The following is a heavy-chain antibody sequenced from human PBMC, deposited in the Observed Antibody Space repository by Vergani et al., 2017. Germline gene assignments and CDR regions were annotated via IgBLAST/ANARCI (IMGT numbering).Heavy chain of an antibody. J-gene: IGHJ3*02. V-gene: IGHV3-48*02. CDR3: AREGRVTQVRGVIEVDAFDM. Sequence: EVQLVESGGGLVQPGGSLRLSCAASGFTFSSYSMNWVRQAPGKGLGRVSYISSSSSTIYYADPVKGRFTISRDNAKHAMYLQINSLRDEETAVYYCAREGRVTQVRGVIEVDAFDMWGQGTIVTVSS. D-gene: IGHD3-10*01. CDR2: ISSSSSTI. CDR1: GFTFSSYS.